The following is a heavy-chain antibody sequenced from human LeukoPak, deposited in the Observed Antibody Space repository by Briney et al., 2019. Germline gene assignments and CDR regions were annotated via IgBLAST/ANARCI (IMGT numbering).Heavy chain of an antibody. CDR3: ARAFKYSMSGYYFDY. V-gene: IGHV3-20*04. Sequence: GGSLRLSCAVAGVAVNSYFMGWVRQAPGKGLEWVSGINWNGGSTGYADSVKGRFTISRDNAKNSLYLQMNSLRAEDTALYYCARAFKYSMSGYYFDYWGQGTLVTVSS. J-gene: IGHJ4*02. D-gene: IGHD2-21*01. CDR2: INWNGGST. CDR1: GVAVNSYF.